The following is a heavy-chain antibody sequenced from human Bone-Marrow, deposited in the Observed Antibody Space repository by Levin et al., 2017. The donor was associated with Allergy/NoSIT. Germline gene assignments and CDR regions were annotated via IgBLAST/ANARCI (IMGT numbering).Heavy chain of an antibody. Sequence: LSLTCAASGFRFSTYWMSWVRQAPGKGLEWVAWIKEDGSEEHYVDSVKGRFTISRDNARNSVYLQMSSLRVDDTAIYYCARDRGARTGQDCWGQGTLVTVSS. CDR2: IKEDGSEE. CDR1: GFRFSTYW. J-gene: IGHJ4*02. D-gene: IGHD1-1*01. CDR3: ARDRGARTGQDC. V-gene: IGHV3-7*03.